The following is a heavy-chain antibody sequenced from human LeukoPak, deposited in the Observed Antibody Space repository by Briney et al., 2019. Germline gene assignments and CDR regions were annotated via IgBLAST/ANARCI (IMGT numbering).Heavy chain of an antibody. D-gene: IGHD1-20*01. CDR2: ISSSSSYI. CDR3: ARERWDITGTCCAFDI. V-gene: IGHV3-21*01. CDR1: GFTFSSYA. J-gene: IGHJ3*02. Sequence: GGSLRLSCAASGFTFSSYAMSWVRQAPGKGLEWVSSISSSSSYIYYADSVKGRFTISRGNAKNSLYLQMNSLRAEDTAVYYCARERWDITGTCCAFDIWGQGTMVTVSS.